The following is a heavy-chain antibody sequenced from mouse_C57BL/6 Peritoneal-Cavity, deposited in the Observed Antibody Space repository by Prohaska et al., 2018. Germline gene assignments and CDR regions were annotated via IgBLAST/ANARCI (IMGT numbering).Heavy chain of an antibody. CDR3: ARVLRDYFDY. V-gene: IGHV1-26*01. Sequence: VKQSHGKSLEWIGDINPNNGGTSYNQKFKGKATLTVDKSSSTAYMELRSLTSEDSAVYYCARVLRDYFDYWGQGTTLTVSS. CDR2: INPNNGGT. J-gene: IGHJ2*01. D-gene: IGHD1-1*01.